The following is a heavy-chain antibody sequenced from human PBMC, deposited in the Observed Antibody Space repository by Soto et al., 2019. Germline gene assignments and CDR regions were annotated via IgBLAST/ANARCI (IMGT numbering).Heavy chain of an antibody. CDR3: AYRVGSRGSFDY. Sequence: QITLKESGPTLVKPTQTLTLTCTFSGFSLTTSGVSVGWIRQPPGKALEWPASIYWNDDKRYSPSLKSRLTLTKDNSKKQVVLTMTNMDPVDTATYYCAYRVGSRGSFDYWGQGTLVTVSS. J-gene: IGHJ4*02. V-gene: IGHV2-5*01. CDR2: IYWNDDK. CDR1: GFSLTTSGVS. D-gene: IGHD6-25*01.